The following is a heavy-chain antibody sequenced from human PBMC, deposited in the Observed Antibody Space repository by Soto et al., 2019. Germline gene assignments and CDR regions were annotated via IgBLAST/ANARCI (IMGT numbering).Heavy chain of an antibody. D-gene: IGHD3-3*01. V-gene: IGHV4-59*01. CDR3: ARGKYYERNWFDP. CDR1: GGSIITYY. CDR2: IYYNGKT. J-gene: IGHJ5*02. Sequence: PSETLSLTCTVSGGSIITYYWAWIRQSPGKGLEWIGHIYYNGKTDYNPSLKSRVTISVDTSKSQFSLDLNSVTAADTAVYFCARGKYYERNWFDPWSQGTLVTVSS.